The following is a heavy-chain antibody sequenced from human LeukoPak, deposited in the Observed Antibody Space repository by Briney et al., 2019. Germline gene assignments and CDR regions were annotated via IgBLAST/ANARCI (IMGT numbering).Heavy chain of an antibody. CDR1: GFTFSSYS. V-gene: IGHV3-21*01. CDR2: ISSSSSYI. CDR3: ARVLVRGVMDNYGMDV. Sequence: GGSLRLSCAVSGFTFSSYSMNWVRQAPGKGLEWVSSISSSSSYIYYADSVKGRFTISRDNAKNSLYLQMNSLRAEDTAVYYCARVLVRGVMDNYGMDVWGKGTTVTASS. D-gene: IGHD3-10*01. J-gene: IGHJ6*04.